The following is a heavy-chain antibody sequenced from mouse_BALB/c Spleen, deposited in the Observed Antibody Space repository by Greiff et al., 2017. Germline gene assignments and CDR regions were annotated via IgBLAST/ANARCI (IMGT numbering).Heavy chain of an antibody. CDR1: GYTFTSYW. CDR2: IYPGDGDT. V-gene: IGHV1-87*01. D-gene: IGHD4-1*01. Sequence: VKLQESGAELARPGASVKLSCKASGYTFTSYWMQWVKQRPGQGLEWIGAIYPGDGDTRYTQKFKGKATLTADKSSSTAYMQLSSLASEDSAVYYCARGELTGFFDYWGQGTTLTVSS. J-gene: IGHJ2*01. CDR3: ARGELTGFFDY.